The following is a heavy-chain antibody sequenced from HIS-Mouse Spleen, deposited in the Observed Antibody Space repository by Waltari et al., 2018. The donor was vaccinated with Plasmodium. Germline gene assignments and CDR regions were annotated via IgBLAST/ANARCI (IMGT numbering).Heavy chain of an antibody. CDR3: ARDCSSTSCLDAFDI. CDR1: GGSISRYY. CDR2: IYYSGST. Sequence: QVQLQESGPGLVKPSETLSLTCTVPGGSISRYYWSWIRQPPGKGLEWIGYIYYSGSTNYNPSLKSRVTISVDTSKNQFSLKLSSVTAADTAVYYCARDCSSTSCLDAFDIWGQGTMVTVSS. D-gene: IGHD2-2*01. V-gene: IGHV4-59*01. J-gene: IGHJ3*02.